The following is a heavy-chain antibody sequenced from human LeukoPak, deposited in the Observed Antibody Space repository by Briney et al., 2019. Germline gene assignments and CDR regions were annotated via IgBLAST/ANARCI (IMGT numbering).Heavy chain of an antibody. CDR2: ISSSSSYI. CDR3: ARESPSGGYDAFDI. CDR1: GFTFSSYS. J-gene: IGHJ3*02. D-gene: IGHD5-12*01. Sequence: RTGGSLRLSCAASGFTFSSYSMNWVRQAPGKGLEWVSSISSSSSYIYYADSVKGRFTISRDNAKNSLYLQMNSLRAEDTAVYYCARESPSGGYDAFDIWGQGTMVTVSS. V-gene: IGHV3-21*01.